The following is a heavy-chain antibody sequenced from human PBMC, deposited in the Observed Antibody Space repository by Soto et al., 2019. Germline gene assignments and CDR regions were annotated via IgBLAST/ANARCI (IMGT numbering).Heavy chain of an antibody. CDR1: GGPISPYY. Sequence: SETLSLTCTVSGGPISPYYWSWIRQPAGKXLEWIGRIYYTGSTNYNPPLKSRVSMSLGTARNQISLKVKSVTAADTAVYYCAREGGYFDSSGSGVYDYYRVDVWGRGTTVTVSS. CDR3: AREGGYFDSSGSGVYDYYRVDV. J-gene: IGHJ6*02. V-gene: IGHV4-4*07. D-gene: IGHD3-22*01. CDR2: IYYTGST.